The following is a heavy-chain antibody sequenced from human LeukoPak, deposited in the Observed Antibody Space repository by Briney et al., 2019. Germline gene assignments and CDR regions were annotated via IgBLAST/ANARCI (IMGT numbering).Heavy chain of an antibody. CDR3: ARQDYGEYNWFDP. CDR2: ISSSSSYI. V-gene: IGHV3-21*01. CDR1: GFTFGDYA. Sequence: GGSLRLSCTASGFTFGDYAMTWVRQAPGKGLEWVSSISSSSSYIYYADSVKGRFTISRDNAKNSLYLQMNSLRAEDTAVYYCARQDYGEYNWFDPWGQGTLVTVSS. D-gene: IGHD4-17*01. J-gene: IGHJ5*02.